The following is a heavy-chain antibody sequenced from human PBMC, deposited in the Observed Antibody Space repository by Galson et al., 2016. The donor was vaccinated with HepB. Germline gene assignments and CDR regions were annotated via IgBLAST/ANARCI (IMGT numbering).Heavy chain of an antibody. CDR3: AREEITVTRGYYYYGLDV. Sequence: SLRLSCAASGFTFRNYELIWVRQAPGRGLEWVSYISSDGTTIYYADSVKGRFTISRDNAKNSLYLQMNSLRAEDTAVYYCAREEITVTRGYYYYGLDVWGQGTTVTVSS. V-gene: IGHV3-48*03. D-gene: IGHD4-11*01. J-gene: IGHJ6*02. CDR1: GFTFRNYE. CDR2: ISSDGTTI.